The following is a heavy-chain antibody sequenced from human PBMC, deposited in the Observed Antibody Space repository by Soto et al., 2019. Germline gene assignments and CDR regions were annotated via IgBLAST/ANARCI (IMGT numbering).Heavy chain of an antibody. Sequence: GGSLRLSCAASGFTFSSYWMSWVRQAPGKGLEWVANIKQDGSEKYYVDSVKGRFTISRDNAKNSLYLQMNSLRAEDTAVYYCASVAGPYYYYYYGMDVWGQGTTVTVSS. CDR3: ASVAGPYYYYYYGMDV. CDR2: IKQDGSEK. J-gene: IGHJ6*02. V-gene: IGHV3-7*01. D-gene: IGHD6-19*01. CDR1: GFTFSSYW.